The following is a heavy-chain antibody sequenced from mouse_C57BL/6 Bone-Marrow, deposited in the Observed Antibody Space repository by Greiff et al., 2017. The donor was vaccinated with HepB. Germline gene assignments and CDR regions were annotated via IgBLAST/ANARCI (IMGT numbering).Heavy chain of an antibody. J-gene: IGHJ1*03. CDR2: ISSGGSYT. Sequence: EVQVVESGGDLVKPGGSLKLSCAASGFTFSSYGMSWVRQTPDKRLEWVATISSGGSYTYYPDSVKGRFTISRDNAKNTLYLQMSSLKSEDTAMYYCARLYYGSPYWYFDVWGTGTTVTVSS. V-gene: IGHV5-6*01. CDR3: ARLYYGSPYWYFDV. CDR1: GFTFSSYG. D-gene: IGHD1-1*01.